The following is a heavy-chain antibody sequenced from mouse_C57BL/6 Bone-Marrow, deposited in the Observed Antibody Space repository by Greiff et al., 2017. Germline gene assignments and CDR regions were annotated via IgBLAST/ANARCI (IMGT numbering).Heavy chain of an antibody. J-gene: IGHJ2*01. V-gene: IGHV1-82*01. D-gene: IGHD2-2*01. Sequence: VQLQQSGPELVKPGASVKISCKASGYAFSSSWMNWVKQRPGKGLEWIGRIYPGDGDTNYNGKFKGKATLTADKSSSTTYMQRVSLTSEDSAVYFCADGYAYWGQGTTLTVSA. CDR3: ADGYAY. CDR1: GYAFSSSW. CDR2: IYPGDGDT.